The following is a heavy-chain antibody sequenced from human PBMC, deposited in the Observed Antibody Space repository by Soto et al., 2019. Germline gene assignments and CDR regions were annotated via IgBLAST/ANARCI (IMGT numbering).Heavy chain of an antibody. Sequence: GGSLRLCWEGSGVALDDYGLHWVRQVPVKGLEWLCLISWDGDTTSYAASVKYRFIISIDTSKNSVFLEMRSLRIDDTAVYFCAKEGKSKTWEYYFDSWGQGTVVTVSS. CDR3: AKEGKSKTWEYYFDS. J-gene: IGHJ4*02. CDR2: ISWDGDTT. D-gene: IGHD3-10*01. V-gene: IGHV3-43D*03. CDR1: GVALDDYG.